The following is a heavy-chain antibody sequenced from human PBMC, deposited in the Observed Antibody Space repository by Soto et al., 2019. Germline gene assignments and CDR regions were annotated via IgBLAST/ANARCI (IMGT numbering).Heavy chain of an antibody. CDR2: ISANNGNT. V-gene: IGHV1-18*01. D-gene: IGHD1-7*01. CDR3: ARCGNWNYASDS. Sequence: QVQLVQSGAEVKKPVASVKVSCKASGYTFTTSGITWVRQAPGQGLEWMGWISANNGNTNYAQNVQGRVTMTTDTSTSTAYMELRSLRTDDTAVYYCARCGNWNYASDSWGQGTLVTVS. J-gene: IGHJ4*02. CDR1: GYTFTTSG.